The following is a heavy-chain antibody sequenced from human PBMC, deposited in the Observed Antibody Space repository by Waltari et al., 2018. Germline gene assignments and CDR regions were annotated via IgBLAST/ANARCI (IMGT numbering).Heavy chain of an antibody. CDR3: ASQTGTGDI. V-gene: IGHV4-38-2*02. CDR1: GYSTSRGYY. Sequence: QVQLQESGPGLVKPSETLSLTCTVSGYSTSRGYYWGWIRQPPGKGVGWIGSIYHGGSTYYNPSLKSRVTISVDTSKNQFSLKLSSVTAADTAVYYCASQTGTGDIWGQGTMVTVSS. D-gene: IGHD1-1*01. CDR2: IYHGGST. J-gene: IGHJ3*02.